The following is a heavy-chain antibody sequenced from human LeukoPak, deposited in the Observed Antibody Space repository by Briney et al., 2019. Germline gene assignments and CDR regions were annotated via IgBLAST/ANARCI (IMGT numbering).Heavy chain of an antibody. CDR2: ISNDGSRK. Sequence: GRSLRLSCAASRFTFSRHGMHWVRQAPGKGLEWVAIISNDGSRKYYAHSVEGRFTISRDNSKNTLYLQMDSLRAEDTAVYYCARDRAWNYFDYWGQGTLVTVSS. J-gene: IGHJ4*02. CDR3: ARDRAWNYFDY. D-gene: IGHD3-3*01. V-gene: IGHV3-30*03. CDR1: RFTFSRHG.